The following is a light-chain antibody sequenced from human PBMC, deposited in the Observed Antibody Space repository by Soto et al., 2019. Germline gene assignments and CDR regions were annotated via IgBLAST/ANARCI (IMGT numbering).Light chain of an antibody. J-gene: IGKJ1*01. V-gene: IGKV3-11*01. CDR1: QSVGKY. CDR3: QQRGNRPPWT. Sequence: EIFLTQSPGTLSLSRWEIATLSCRASQSVGKYLVWYQQKPGQAPRLLIYDASNRATGIPARFSGSGSGTDFTLTISSLEPEDFAVYYCQQRGNRPPWTFGQGTKVDI. CDR2: DAS.